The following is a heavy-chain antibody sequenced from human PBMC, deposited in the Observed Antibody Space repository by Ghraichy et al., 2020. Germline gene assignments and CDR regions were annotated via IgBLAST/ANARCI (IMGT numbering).Heavy chain of an antibody. V-gene: IGHV4-31*11. CDR2: SFYSGTT. Sequence: SQTLSLTCAVSGGSISSGGYFWSWIRQHPGKGLERVGESFYSGTTYYNPSLKSRATISIDTSKNQLFLQLSSVTAADTAVYYCARGLGYCSGGRCYTYHGMDVWGQGTTVAVSS. J-gene: IGHJ6*02. CDR1: GGSISSGGYF. CDR3: ARGLGYCSGGRCYTYHGMDV. D-gene: IGHD2-15*01.